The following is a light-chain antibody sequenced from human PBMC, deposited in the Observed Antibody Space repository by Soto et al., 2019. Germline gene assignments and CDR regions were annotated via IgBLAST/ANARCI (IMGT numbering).Light chain of an antibody. CDR3: QQYNNWPPFT. V-gene: IGKV3D-15*01. Sequence: EIVMTQSPATLSVSPGERATLSCRASQSVSSNLAWYQQKPGQAPRLLIYGASIGATGIPARFSGSGSGTEFTLTISSLLSEDFAVYYCQQYNNWPPFTFGPGTKVDIK. J-gene: IGKJ3*01. CDR1: QSVSSN. CDR2: GAS.